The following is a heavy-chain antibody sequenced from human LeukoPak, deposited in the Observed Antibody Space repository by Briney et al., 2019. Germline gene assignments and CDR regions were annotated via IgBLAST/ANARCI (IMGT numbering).Heavy chain of an antibody. V-gene: IGHV4-61*02. CDR2: IYTSGST. D-gene: IGHD3-3*01. J-gene: IGHJ6*02. Sequence: SGTLSLTCTVSGGSISSGSYYWSWIRQPAGKGLEWIGRIYTSGSTNYNPSLKSRVTISVDTSKNQFSLKLSSVTAADTAVYYCARDVPLVLRFLEWPPTYGMDVWGQGTTVTVSS. CDR1: GGSISSGSYY. CDR3: ARDVPLVLRFLEWPPTYGMDV.